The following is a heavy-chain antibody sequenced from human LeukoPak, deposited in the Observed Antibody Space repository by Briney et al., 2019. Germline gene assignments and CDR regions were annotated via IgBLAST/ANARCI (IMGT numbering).Heavy chain of an antibody. CDR2: IYYSGST. Sequence: SETLSLTCTVSGGSISSYYWSWIRQPPGKGLEWIGYIYYSGSTNYNPSLKSRVTISVDTSKNQFSLKLSSVTAADTAVYYCARLLRLGAIDIWGQGTMVTVSS. CDR1: GGSISSYY. CDR3: ARLLRLGAIDI. J-gene: IGHJ3*02. V-gene: IGHV4-59*08. D-gene: IGHD3-16*01.